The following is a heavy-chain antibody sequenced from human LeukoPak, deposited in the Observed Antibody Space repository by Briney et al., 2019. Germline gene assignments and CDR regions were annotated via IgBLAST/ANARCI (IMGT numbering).Heavy chain of an antibody. D-gene: IGHD3-10*01. CDR3: VSMVRGIGY. CDR2: VWYDGNRK. V-gene: IGHV3-30*02. J-gene: IGHJ4*02. Sequence: GGSLRLSCAASGFTFSTYGMNWVRRAPGKGLEWVTLVWYDGNRKYYADSVKGRFTISRDNSKNSVYLQLNSLRPEDTAMYYCVSMVRGIGYWGQGALVTVSS. CDR1: GFTFSTYG.